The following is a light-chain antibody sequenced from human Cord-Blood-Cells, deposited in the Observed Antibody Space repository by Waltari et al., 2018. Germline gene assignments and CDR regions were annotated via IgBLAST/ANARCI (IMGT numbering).Light chain of an antibody. V-gene: IGKV1-39*01. CDR1: QSISSY. J-gene: IGKJ5*01. CDR2: AAS. CDR3: QQSYSEIT. Sequence: DIQMTQSPSSLSASVGDRVTITCRASQSISSYLNWYQQKPGKAPKLLIYAASSLQSGVPSRFSGSGSGTDFTLNISSLQPEDFATYYCQQSYSEITFGQGTRLEIK.